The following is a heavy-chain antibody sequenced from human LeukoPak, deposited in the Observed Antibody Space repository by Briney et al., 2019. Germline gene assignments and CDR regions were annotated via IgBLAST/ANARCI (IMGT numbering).Heavy chain of an antibody. D-gene: IGHD3-22*01. V-gene: IGHV3-74*01. CDR3: ARDSSTYYYDSSGYYP. CDR2: INSDGSST. J-gene: IGHJ5*02. CDR1: GFTFSSYW. Sequence: GGSLRLSCAASGFTFSSYWMHWVRQAPGKGLVWVSRINSDGSSTSYADSVKGRLTISRDNAKNTLYLQMNSLRAEDTAVYYCARDSSTYYYDSSGYYPWGQGTLVTVSS.